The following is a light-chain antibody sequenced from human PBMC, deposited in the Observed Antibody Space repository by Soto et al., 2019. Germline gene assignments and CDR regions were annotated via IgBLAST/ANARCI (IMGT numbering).Light chain of an antibody. CDR1: QSVNNN. V-gene: IGKV3-15*01. J-gene: IGKJ4*01. Sequence: EIVMTQSPATLSVSPGERTTLSCRASQSVNNNLAWYQQKPGHAPRLLIYGASTTVTGIPARFSGSVCGTEFTLTISRLKAEDFAVYYCQQYNNWPPLTVGGGTKVEIK. CDR3: QQYNNWPPLT. CDR2: GAS.